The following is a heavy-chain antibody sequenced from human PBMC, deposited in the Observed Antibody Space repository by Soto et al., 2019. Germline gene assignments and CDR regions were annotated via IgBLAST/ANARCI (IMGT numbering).Heavy chain of an antibody. CDR2: ISWNSGSI. J-gene: IGHJ5*02. Sequence: PEGSLRLSCAASGFTFDDYAMHWVRQAPGKGLEWVSGISWNSGSIGYADSVKGRFTISRDNAKNSLYLQMNSLRAEDTALYYCAKDMGQWLVMNWFDPWGQGTLVTVSS. CDR1: GFTFDDYA. D-gene: IGHD6-19*01. CDR3: AKDMGQWLVMNWFDP. V-gene: IGHV3-9*01.